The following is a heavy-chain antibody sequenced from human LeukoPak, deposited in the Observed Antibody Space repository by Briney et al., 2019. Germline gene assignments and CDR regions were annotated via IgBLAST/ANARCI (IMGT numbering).Heavy chain of an antibody. Sequence: GGSLRLSCAASGFTFSSYAMSWVRQAPGKGLDWVSGISSSGGSTYYADSVKGRFTISRDNSENTLYLQINSLRAEDTAVYYCAEALARIAAAGKENDYWGQGTLVTVSS. CDR3: AEALARIAAAGKENDY. CDR1: GFTFSSYA. CDR2: ISSSGGST. V-gene: IGHV3-23*01. J-gene: IGHJ4*02. D-gene: IGHD6-13*01.